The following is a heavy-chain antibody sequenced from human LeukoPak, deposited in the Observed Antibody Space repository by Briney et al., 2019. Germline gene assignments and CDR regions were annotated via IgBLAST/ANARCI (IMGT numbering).Heavy chain of an antibody. CDR3: ARGGDPKYWYFNV. J-gene: IGHJ2*01. Sequence: SETLSLTCTVSGGCISSYYWSWIRQPPGEDLEWIGYIFYSGSTHYNPSLRSRVTISIDPSKTQFSLNLASVTAADTAVYYCARGGDPKYWYFNVWGRGTLVTVSS. CDR1: GGCISSYY. D-gene: IGHD4-17*01. V-gene: IGHV4-59*08. CDR2: IFYSGST.